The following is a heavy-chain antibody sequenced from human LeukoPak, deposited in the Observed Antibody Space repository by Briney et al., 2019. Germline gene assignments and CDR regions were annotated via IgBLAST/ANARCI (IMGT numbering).Heavy chain of an antibody. CDR2: INPNSGGT. V-gene: IGHV1-2*06. D-gene: IGHD3-22*01. J-gene: IGHJ3*02. Sequence: ASVKVSCKASGGTFSSYTISWVRQAPGQGREWMERINPNSGGTNDAQKFQGRVTMTRDTSISTGYMELSRLRSDDTAVYYCARVYYDSSGYYIDAFDIWGQGTMVTVSS. CDR3: ARVYYDSSGYYIDAFDI. CDR1: GGTFSSYT.